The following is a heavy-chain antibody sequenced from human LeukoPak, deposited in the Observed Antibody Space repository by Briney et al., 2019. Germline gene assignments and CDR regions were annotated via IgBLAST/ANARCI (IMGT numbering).Heavy chain of an antibody. D-gene: IGHD3-22*01. CDR1: GFTFRSYG. J-gene: IGHJ4*02. V-gene: IGHV3-33*01. Sequence: PGGSLRLSCVASGFTFRSYGMHWVGQVPGKGLEWVAVAYDDASNQYYADSVKGRFTISKDNSRNTLYLQMNSLRAEDTAVYSCATGSRYYYDHWGQGTLVTVSS. CDR3: ATGSRYYYDH. CDR2: AYDDASNQ.